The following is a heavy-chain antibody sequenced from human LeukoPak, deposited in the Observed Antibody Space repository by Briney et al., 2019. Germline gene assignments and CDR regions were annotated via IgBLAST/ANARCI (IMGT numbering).Heavy chain of an antibody. CDR2: INAGNGNT. CDR1: GYTFTSYA. Sequence: ASVKVSCKASGYTFTSYAMHWVRQAPGQRLEWMGWINAGNGNTEYSQKFQGRVTITRDTSASTAYMELSSLRSEDTAVYYCARDRGDNWFDPWGQGTLVTVSS. J-gene: IGHJ5*02. V-gene: IGHV1-3*01. CDR3: ARDRGDNWFDP.